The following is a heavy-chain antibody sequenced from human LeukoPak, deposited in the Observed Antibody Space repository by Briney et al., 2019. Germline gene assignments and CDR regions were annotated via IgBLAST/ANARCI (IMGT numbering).Heavy chain of an antibody. D-gene: IGHD2-2*01. CDR1: GYTFTGYY. V-gene: IGHV1-2*02. Sequence: GASVKVSCKASGYTFTGYYMHWVRQAPGQGLEWMGWINPNSGGTNYAQKFQGRVTMTRDTSISTAYMKLSRLRSDDTAVYYCAREEFVGYCSSTSCYRVLDYWGQGTLVTVSS. CDR2: INPNSGGT. CDR3: AREEFVGYCSSTSCYRVLDY. J-gene: IGHJ4*02.